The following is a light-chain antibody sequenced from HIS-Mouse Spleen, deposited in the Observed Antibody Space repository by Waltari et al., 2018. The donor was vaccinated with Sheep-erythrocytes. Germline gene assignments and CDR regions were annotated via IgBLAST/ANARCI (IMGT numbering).Light chain of an antibody. J-gene: IGLJ1*01. CDR1: STDFGGYTY. V-gene: IGLV2-11*01. CDR3: CSYAGSYNHV. Sequence: QSALTQPRSVFGSPGQSVTISCTGTSTDFGGYTYFSWYQQHPGKAPKLMIYDVSKRPSGVPDRFSGSKSGNTASLTISGLQAEDEADYYCCSYAGSYNHVFATGTKVTVL. CDR2: DVS.